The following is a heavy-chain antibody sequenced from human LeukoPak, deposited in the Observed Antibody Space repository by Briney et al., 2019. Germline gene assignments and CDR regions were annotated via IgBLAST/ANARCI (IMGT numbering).Heavy chain of an antibody. CDR3: TPLIKIRGGGGGY. J-gene: IGHJ4*02. CDR2: LKSKDDGGTI. Sequence: GGSLRLSCTASGFIFNNAWMHWVRQAPGKGLEWVGRLKSKDDGGTIDYAAPVKGRFTISRDDSEDRLFLQMNSLKIEDTGVYYCTPLIKIRGGGGGYWGQGNMVTVSS. V-gene: IGHV3-15*01. CDR1: GFIFNNAW. D-gene: IGHD3-10*01.